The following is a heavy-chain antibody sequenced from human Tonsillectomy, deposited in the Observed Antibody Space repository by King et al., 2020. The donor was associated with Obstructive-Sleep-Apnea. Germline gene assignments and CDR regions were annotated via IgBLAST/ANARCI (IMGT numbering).Heavy chain of an antibody. V-gene: IGHV3-7*01. CDR1: GVTLSSYW. CDR2: IKHDGSEK. J-gene: IGHJ6*02. D-gene: IGHD4-23*01. CDR3: GRHTPPTGVAFYGMDV. Sequence: VQLVESGGGLVQPGGSLRLSCAASGVTLSSYWMSWVRQAPGEGLEWVANIKHDGSEKYYVDSVKGRFTISRDNAKNSLYLQMNSLRADDTAVYYCGRHTPPTGVAFYGMDVWGQGTTVTVPS.